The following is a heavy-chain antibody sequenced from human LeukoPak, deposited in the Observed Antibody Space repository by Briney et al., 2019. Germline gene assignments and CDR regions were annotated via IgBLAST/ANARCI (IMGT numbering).Heavy chain of an antibody. Sequence: GGSLRLSCVASGFTFSSYSMTWVRQTPEKGLEWVAAISSSVGSTYYADSVKGRFTISRDNSKNTLYLQMNNLGADDTAVYYCAKNPNRSGWYQDYRGQGTLVIVSS. V-gene: IGHV3-23*01. CDR2: ISSSVGST. D-gene: IGHD6-19*01. CDR3: AKNPNRSGWYQDY. J-gene: IGHJ4*02. CDR1: GFTFSSYS.